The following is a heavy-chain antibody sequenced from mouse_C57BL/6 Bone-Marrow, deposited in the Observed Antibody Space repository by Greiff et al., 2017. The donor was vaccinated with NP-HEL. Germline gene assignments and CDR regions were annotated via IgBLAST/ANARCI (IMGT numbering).Heavy chain of an antibody. V-gene: IGHV1-55*01. CDR3: AREEAIYYDYDPDFDY. CDR1: GYTFTSYW. Sequence: QVQLQQPGAELVKPGASVKMSCKASGYTFTSYWITWVKQRPGQGLEWIGDIYPGSGSTNYNEKFKSKATLTVDTSSSTAYMQLSSLTSEDSAVYYCAREEAIYYDYDPDFDYWGQGTTLTVSS. D-gene: IGHD2-4*01. J-gene: IGHJ2*01. CDR2: IYPGSGST.